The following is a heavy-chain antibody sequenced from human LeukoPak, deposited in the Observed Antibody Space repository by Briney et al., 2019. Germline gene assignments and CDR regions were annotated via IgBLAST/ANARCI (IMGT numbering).Heavy chain of an antibody. D-gene: IGHD2-21*01. J-gene: IGHJ4*02. CDR3: ARDEGDDPTLYFDY. Sequence: GGSLRLSCAASGFTFSSYWMSWVRQAPGKGLEWVANIKQDGSEKYYVDSVKGRFTISRDNAKNSLYLQMNSLRAEDTAVYYCARDEGDDPTLYFDYWGQGTLVSVSS. V-gene: IGHV3-7*01. CDR2: IKQDGSEK. CDR1: GFTFSSYW.